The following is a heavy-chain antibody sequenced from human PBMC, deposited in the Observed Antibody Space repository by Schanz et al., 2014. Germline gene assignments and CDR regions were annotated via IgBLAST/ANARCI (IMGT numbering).Heavy chain of an antibody. CDR2: VNPSVRGT. CDR1: GYTLSAYS. CDR3: ARDGVDAAAGGNY. V-gene: IGHV1-46*03. Sequence: QVQLVQSGAEVKKPGPSVKVSCKASGYTLSAYSLHWVRQAPGQGLEWMGIVNPSVRGTHFAREFQGRVTVTSDTSTSTVYMELSGLRSEDTAVYYCARDGVDAAAGGNYWGQGTLVTVSS. J-gene: IGHJ4*02. D-gene: IGHD6-13*01.